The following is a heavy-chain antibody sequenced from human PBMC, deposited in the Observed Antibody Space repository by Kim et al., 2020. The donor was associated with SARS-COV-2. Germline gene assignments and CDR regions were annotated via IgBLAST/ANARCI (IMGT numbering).Heavy chain of an antibody. D-gene: IGHD3-9*01. J-gene: IGHJ5*02. Sequence: ASVKVSCKASGYTFTGYYMHWVRQAPGQGLEWMGWINPNSGGTNYAQKFQGRVTMTRDTSISTAYMELSRLRSDDTAVYYCARVYYYILTGYYRWFDPWGQGTLVTVSP. V-gene: IGHV1-2*02. CDR2: INPNSGGT. CDR1: GYTFTGYY. CDR3: ARVYYYILTGYYRWFDP.